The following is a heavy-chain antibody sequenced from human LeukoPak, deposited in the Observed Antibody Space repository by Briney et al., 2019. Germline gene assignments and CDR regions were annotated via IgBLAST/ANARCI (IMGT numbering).Heavy chain of an antibody. D-gene: IGHD1-26*01. CDR1: GFTFDDYG. J-gene: IGHJ4*02. CDR2: INWNGGST. CDR3: ARVGPSGSFDY. Sequence: GGSLRLSCAASGFTFDDYGMSWVRQASGKGLEWVSGINWNGGSTGYADSVKGGFTISRDNAKNSLYLQMNSLRAEDTALYYCARVGPSGSFDYWGQGTLVTVSS. V-gene: IGHV3-20*04.